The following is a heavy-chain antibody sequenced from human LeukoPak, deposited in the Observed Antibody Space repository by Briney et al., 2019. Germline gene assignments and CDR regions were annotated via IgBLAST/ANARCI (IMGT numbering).Heavy chain of an antibody. Sequence: GGSLRLSCAASGFTFNTYAMNWVRQAPGKGLEWVSAIGGSGDNTYYADSVKGRFTISRDNSKNTLYLQMNSLRAEDTAVYYCAKSRSSRVSWFDPWGQGTLVTVSS. CDR1: GFTFNTYA. D-gene: IGHD6-13*01. V-gene: IGHV3-23*01. CDR3: AKSRSSRVSWFDP. CDR2: IGGSGDNT. J-gene: IGHJ5*02.